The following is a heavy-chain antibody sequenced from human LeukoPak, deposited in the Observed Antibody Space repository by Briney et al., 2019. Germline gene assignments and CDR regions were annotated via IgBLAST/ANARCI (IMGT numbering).Heavy chain of an antibody. Sequence: SETLSLTCAVYGGSFSGYYWDWIRQPPGKGLEWIGEINHSGSTNYNPSLKSRVTISLDTSKNQFSLKLSSVTAADSAVYHCASNGGYVFDPWGQGTLVTVSS. V-gene: IGHV4-34*01. CDR2: INHSGST. J-gene: IGHJ5*02. CDR3: ASNGGYVFDP. CDR1: GGSFSGYY. D-gene: IGHD5-12*01.